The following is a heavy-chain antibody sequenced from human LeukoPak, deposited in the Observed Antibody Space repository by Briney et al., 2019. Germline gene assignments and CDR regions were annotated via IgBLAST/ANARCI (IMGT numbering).Heavy chain of an antibody. J-gene: IGHJ4*02. CDR1: GDSISSGDYY. D-gene: IGHD6-19*01. Sequence: SQTLSLTCTVSGDSISSGDYYWSWIRQPAGKGLEWIGRISSSGSTNYNPSLKSRVTISVDTSKNQFSLKLSSVTAADTAVYYCAGRLSDSSGYYSWGQGTLVTVSS. CDR3: AGRLSDSSGYYS. V-gene: IGHV4-61*02. CDR2: ISSSGST.